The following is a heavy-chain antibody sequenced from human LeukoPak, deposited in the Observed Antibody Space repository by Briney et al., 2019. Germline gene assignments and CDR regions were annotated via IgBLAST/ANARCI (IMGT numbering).Heavy chain of an antibody. CDR3: AREPHYYGSGPFDY. CDR1: GFTFSSYG. V-gene: IGHV3-33*01. CDR2: IWYDGSNK. J-gene: IGHJ4*02. Sequence: GGSLRLSCAASGFTFSSYGMPWVRQAPGKGLEWVAVIWYDGSNKYYADSVKGRFTISRDNSKNTLYLQMNSLRAEDTAVYYCAREPHYYGSGPFDYWGQGTLVTVSS. D-gene: IGHD3-10*01.